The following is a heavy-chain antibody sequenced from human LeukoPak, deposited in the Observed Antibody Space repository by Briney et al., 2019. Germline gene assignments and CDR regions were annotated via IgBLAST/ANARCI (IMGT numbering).Heavy chain of an antibody. CDR1: GFAISDYS. Sequence: GGSLRLSCAASGFAISDYSMNWVRQVPGKGLEWVSYISSSSNKVYYADSVKGRFTISRDNSKNTLYLQMNSLRAEDTAVYYCARDFYDSSGYYYDDFDYWGQGTLVTVSS. V-gene: IGHV3-48*01. CDR3: ARDFYDSSGYYYDDFDY. D-gene: IGHD3-22*01. J-gene: IGHJ4*02. CDR2: ISSSSNKV.